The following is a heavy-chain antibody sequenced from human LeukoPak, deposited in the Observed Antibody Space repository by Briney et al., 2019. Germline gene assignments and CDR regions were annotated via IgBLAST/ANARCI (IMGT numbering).Heavy chain of an antibody. Sequence: ASVKVSCKASGYTFTGYYMHWVRQAPGQGLEWMGRINPNSGNTGYAQKFQGRVTMTRNTSISTAYMELSSLRSEDTAVYYCARGPSFLGGNSRDQPTYYYYYGMDVWGQGTTVTVSS. V-gene: IGHV1-8*02. J-gene: IGHJ6*02. CDR3: ARGPSFLGGNSRDQPTYYYYYGMDV. CDR1: GYTFTGYY. CDR2: INPNSGNT. D-gene: IGHD4-23*01.